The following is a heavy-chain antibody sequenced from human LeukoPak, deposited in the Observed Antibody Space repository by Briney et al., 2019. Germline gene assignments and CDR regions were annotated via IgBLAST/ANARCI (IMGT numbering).Heavy chain of an antibody. CDR3: AREDYYGTNFDY. J-gene: IGHJ4*02. D-gene: IGHD3-10*01. CDR2: IYTSGST. Sequence: PSETLSLTCTVSGYSISSGYYWGWIRQLPGKGLEWIGRIYTSGSTNYNPSLKSRVTMSVDTSKNQFSLKLSSVTAADTAVYYCAREDYYGTNFDYWGQGTLVTVSS. V-gene: IGHV4-38-2*02. CDR1: GYSISSGYY.